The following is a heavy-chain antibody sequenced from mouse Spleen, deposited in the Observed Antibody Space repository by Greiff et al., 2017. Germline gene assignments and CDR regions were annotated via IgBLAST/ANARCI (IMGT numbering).Heavy chain of an antibody. Sequence: QVQLQQPGAELVRPGASVKLSCKASGYTFTSYWINWVKQRPGQGLEWIGNIYPSDSYTNYNQKFKDKATLTVDKSSSTAYMQLSSPTSEDSAVYFCTRGSYADDDGWFAYWGEETLVSVSA. CDR2: IYPSDSYT. CDR1: GYTFTSYW. J-gene: IGHJ3*01. CDR3: TRGSYADDDGWFAY. D-gene: IGHD2-12*01. V-gene: IGHV1-69*02.